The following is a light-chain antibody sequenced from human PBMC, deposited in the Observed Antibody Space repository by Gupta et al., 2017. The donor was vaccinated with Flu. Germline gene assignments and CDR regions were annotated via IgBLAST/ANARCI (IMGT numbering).Light chain of an antibody. CDR1: SSNIGDNY. J-gene: IGLJ2*01. Sequence: QSVFTQPPSVSAAPGPEVTISCSGSSSNIGDNYVSWYQQFPGTAPKLLIHENIKRPSGIPDRFSGSKSGTSATLGITGLQTGDEADYYCGTWDSSLSAWLFGGGTTLTVL. V-gene: IGLV1-51*02. CDR2: ENI. CDR3: GTWDSSLSAWL.